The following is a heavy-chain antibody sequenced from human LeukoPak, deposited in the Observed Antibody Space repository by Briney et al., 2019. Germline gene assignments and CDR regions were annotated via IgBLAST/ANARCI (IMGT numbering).Heavy chain of an antibody. CDR2: IYPADSDT. J-gene: IGHJ4*02. D-gene: IGHD3-10*01. CDR1: GYTFTSYW. CDR3: ARQLYRGVYYFDY. Sequence: GESLKISCKASGYTFTSYWIAWVRQMPGQGLEWMGVIYPADSDTRYSPSFQGQVTISADKSISTAYLQWSSLKASDTAMYYCARQLYRGVYYFDYWGQGTLVTVSS. V-gene: IGHV5-51*01.